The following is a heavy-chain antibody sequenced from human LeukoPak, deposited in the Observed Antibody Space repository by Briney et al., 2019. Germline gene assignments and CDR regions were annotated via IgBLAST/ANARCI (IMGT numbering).Heavy chain of an antibody. Sequence: PGGSLTLSCAASGFTVRSNYMSWVRQAPGKGLEWVAVIYSGGSTYYADSVKGRFTISRDNSTNTLYLQMNSLRAEDSAVYYCARLKYYDFWSGYYPRYFDYWGQGTLVTV. V-gene: IGHV3-66*02. CDR3: ARLKYYDFWSGYYPRYFDY. D-gene: IGHD3-3*01. CDR1: GFTVRSNY. J-gene: IGHJ4*02. CDR2: IYSGGST.